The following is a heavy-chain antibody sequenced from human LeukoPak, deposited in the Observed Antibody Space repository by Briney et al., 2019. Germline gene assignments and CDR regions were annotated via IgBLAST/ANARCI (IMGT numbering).Heavy chain of an antibody. CDR2: INGKGNNT. Sequence: GGSLRLSCAASGFTLGNNAMSWVRQAPGKGLEWVSAINGKGNNTYCADSVKGRFTISSERSGNTLYLQMHNLRAEDTAVYYCAKGVRLWFAFYFDYWGQGTLVTVSS. CDR1: GFTLGNNA. V-gene: IGHV3-23*01. J-gene: IGHJ4*02. CDR3: AKGVRLWFAFYFDY. D-gene: IGHD3-10*01.